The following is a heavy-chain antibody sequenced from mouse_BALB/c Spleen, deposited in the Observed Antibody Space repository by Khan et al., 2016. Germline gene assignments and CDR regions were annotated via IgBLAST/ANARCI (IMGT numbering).Heavy chain of an antibody. CDR3: ARMARTIN. CDR2: INSNGGST. Sequence: EVELVESGGGLVQPGGSLKLPCAASGFTFSSYGMSWVRQTPDKRLELVATINSNGGSTYYPDSVKGRFTISRDNAKNTLYLQMSSLKSEDTAMYYCARMARTINWGQGTTLTVSS. J-gene: IGHJ2*01. V-gene: IGHV5-6-3*01. CDR1: GFTFSSYG.